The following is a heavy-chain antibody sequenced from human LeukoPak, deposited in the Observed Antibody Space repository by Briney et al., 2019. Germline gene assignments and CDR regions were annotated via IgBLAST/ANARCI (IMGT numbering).Heavy chain of an antibody. V-gene: IGHV3-21*01. D-gene: IGHD3-3*01. CDR3: ARDLGGYDFWSGIPPYYYYYYMDV. CDR1: GFTFSDYS. Sequence: GGSLRLSCEVSGFTFSDYSLNWVRQAPGKGLEWVSSITSTGAYMYYADSVKGRFTISRDNSKNTLYLQMNSLRAEDTAVYYCARDLGGYDFWSGIPPYYYYYYMDVWGKGTTVTVSS. J-gene: IGHJ6*03. CDR2: ITSTGAYM.